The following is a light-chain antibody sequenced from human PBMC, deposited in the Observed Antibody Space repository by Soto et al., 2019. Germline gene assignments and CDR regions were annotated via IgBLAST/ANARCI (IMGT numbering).Light chain of an antibody. V-gene: IGKV3-15*01. Sequence: ETVMTQSPATLSVSPGERVTLSCRASQSVRNNLVWYQQSPGQPPRLLIYGASDRVAGVPDRFSGSGSGTDFTLTISGLQSEDCAVYYCQQYNEWPRTFGQGTKLEIK. CDR3: QQYNEWPRT. CDR1: QSVRNN. CDR2: GAS. J-gene: IGKJ2*01.